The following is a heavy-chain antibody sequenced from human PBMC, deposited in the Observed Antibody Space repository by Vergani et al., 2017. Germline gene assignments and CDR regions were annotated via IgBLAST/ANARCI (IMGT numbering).Heavy chain of an antibody. J-gene: IGHJ6*02. V-gene: IGHV1-69-2*01. CDR3: ATPQPVTTGGMEV. CDR2: VDPEDGET. Sequence: EVQLVQSGAEVKKPGATMKISCQVSGYTFTDHYMHWVKQAPGKGLEWMGLVDPEDGETIYAEKFKGRVTIAADTSTDTAHLELGSLRSEDTAVYYCATPQPVTTGGMEVWGQGTTVIVSS. D-gene: IGHD4-17*01. CDR1: GYTFTDHY.